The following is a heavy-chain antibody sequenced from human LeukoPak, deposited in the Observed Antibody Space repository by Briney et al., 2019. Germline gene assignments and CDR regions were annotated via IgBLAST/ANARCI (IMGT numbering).Heavy chain of an antibody. D-gene: IGHD6-19*01. CDR1: GFTFSSSW. CDR3: ARISTAVAGADY. CDR2: IKKDGSEK. J-gene: IGHJ4*02. V-gene: IGHV3-7*01. Sequence: PGGSLRLSCGAYGFTFSSSWMSWVRQAPGKGLEWVANIKKDGSEKYCVDSVKGRFTISRDNTKNSLYLQMDSLRAEDTAVYYCARISTAVAGADYWGQGTLVTVSS.